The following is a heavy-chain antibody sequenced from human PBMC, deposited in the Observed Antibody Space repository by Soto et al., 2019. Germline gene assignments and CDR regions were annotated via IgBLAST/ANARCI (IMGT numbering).Heavy chain of an antibody. CDR2: IKQDESEK. J-gene: IGHJ4*02. V-gene: IGHV3-7*03. CDR3: AALTTVTTAGFDY. D-gene: IGHD4-17*01. Sequence: GSLRLSCAASGFTFSSYWMSWVRQAPGKGPEWVATIKQDESEKYYVDSVKGRFTVSRDNAKNSLYLQMNSLRAEDTAVYYCAALTTVTTAGFDYWGQGTLVTVSS. CDR1: GFTFSSYW.